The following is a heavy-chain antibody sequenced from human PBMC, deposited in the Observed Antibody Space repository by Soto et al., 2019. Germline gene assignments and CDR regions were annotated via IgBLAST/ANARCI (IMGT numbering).Heavy chain of an antibody. CDR2: INAGNGNT. CDR3: AIMARGDRIDY. Sequence: QVQLVQSGAEVKKPGASVKVSCEASGYTFTSYAMHWVRQAPGQRLEWMGWINAGNGNTKYSQKFQGRITITRDTSASTAYMELSSLRSEDTAVYYCAIMARGDRIDYWGQGTLVTVSS. D-gene: IGHD2-21*01. CDR1: GYTFTSYA. V-gene: IGHV1-3*01. J-gene: IGHJ4*02.